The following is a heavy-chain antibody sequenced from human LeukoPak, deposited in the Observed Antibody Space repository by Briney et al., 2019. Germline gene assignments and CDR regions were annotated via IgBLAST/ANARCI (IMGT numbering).Heavy chain of an antibody. CDR3: VRDLEHFDIDY. CDR2: IYYSGST. CDR1: GGSISSSSYY. Sequence: SETLSLTCTVSGGSISSSSYYWGWIRQPPGKGLEWVGSIYYSGSTYYNPSLKSRVTISVDTSKNQFSLKLSSVTAADTAVYFCVRDLEHFDIDYWGQGALVTVSS. J-gene: IGHJ4*02. D-gene: IGHD1/OR15-1a*01. V-gene: IGHV4-39*07.